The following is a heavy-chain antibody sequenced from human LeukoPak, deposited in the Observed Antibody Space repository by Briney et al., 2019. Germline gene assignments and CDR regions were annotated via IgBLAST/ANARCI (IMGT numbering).Heavy chain of an antibody. V-gene: IGHV4-38-2*02. Sequence: SETLSLTCSVSGYSISSGYYWGWIRQPPGKGLEWIGSIYHSGSTYYNPSLKSRVAISVDTSKNQFSLKLNSVTAADTAVYYCARERATARFDPWGRGTLVTVSS. D-gene: IGHD2-21*02. J-gene: IGHJ5*02. CDR2: IYHSGST. CDR1: GYSISSGYY. CDR3: ARERATARFDP.